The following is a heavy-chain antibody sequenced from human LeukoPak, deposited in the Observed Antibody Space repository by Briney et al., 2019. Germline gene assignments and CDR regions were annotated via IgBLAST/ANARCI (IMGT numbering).Heavy chain of an antibody. CDR3: ARVSSLRFLEWLSSSCFDY. CDR2: ISGSGGST. CDR1: GFTFSSYA. J-gene: IGHJ4*02. V-gene: IGHV3-23*01. D-gene: IGHD3-3*01. Sequence: GGSLRLSCAASGFTFSSYAMSWVRQAPGKGLEWVSAISGSGGSTYYADSVKGRFTISRDNSKNTLYLQMNSLRAEDTAVYYCARVSSLRFLEWLSSSCFDYWGQGTLVTVSS.